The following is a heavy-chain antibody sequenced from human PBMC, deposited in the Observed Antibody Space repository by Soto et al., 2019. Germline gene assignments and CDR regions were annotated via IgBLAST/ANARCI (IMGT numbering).Heavy chain of an antibody. D-gene: IGHD2-2*01. CDR1: GGTFSSYS. J-gene: IGHJ5*02. CDR3: TRGGAVVVPGAVDRHNWFDP. V-gene: IGHV1-69*04. CDR2: VIPILGMA. Sequence: SVKVSCKASGGTFSSYSFSWVRQAPGQGLEWMGRVIPILGMANYAQKFQGRVTITADKSTSTVYMEMSSLRSEDTAVYYCTRGGAVVVPGAVDRHNWFDPWGQGTLVTVSS.